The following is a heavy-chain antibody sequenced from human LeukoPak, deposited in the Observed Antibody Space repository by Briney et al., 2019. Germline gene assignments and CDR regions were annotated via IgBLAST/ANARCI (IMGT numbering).Heavy chain of an antibody. V-gene: IGHV3-33*01. CDR2: IWYDGSNK. CDR1: GFTFSSYG. Sequence: GGSLRLSCAASGFTFSSYGMHWVRQAPGKGLEWVAVIWYDGSNKYYADSVKGRFTISRDNSKNTLYLQMNSLRAEDTAVYYCARDHLYNWNYHFDYWGQGTLVTVSS. J-gene: IGHJ4*02. CDR3: ARDHLYNWNYHFDY. D-gene: IGHD1-7*01.